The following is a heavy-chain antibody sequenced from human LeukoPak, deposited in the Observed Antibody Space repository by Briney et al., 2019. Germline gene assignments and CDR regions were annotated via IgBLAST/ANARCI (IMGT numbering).Heavy chain of an antibody. CDR3: ARTMVRGVIIKRVWFDP. CDR2: MNPNSGNT. CDR1: GYTFTSYD. D-gene: IGHD3-10*01. J-gene: IGHJ5*02. Sequence: ASVKVSCKSSGYTFTSYDINWVRQAPGQGLEWMGWMNPNSGNTGYAQKFQGRVTMTRNTSISTAYMELSSVRCEDTAVYYCARTMVRGVIIKRVWFDPWGQGTLVTVSS. V-gene: IGHV1-8*01.